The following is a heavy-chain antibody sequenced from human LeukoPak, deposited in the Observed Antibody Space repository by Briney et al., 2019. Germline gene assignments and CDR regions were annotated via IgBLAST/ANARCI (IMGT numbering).Heavy chain of an antibody. D-gene: IGHD3-3*01. V-gene: IGHV3-30-3*01. CDR3: ARDRGNYDFWSGYYGD. CDR1: GFTFSSYA. Sequence: GGSLRLSCAASGFTFSSYAMHWVRQAPGKGLEWVAVISYDGSNKYYADSVKGRFTISRDNSKNTLYLQMNSLRAEDTAVYYCARDRGNYDFWSGYYGDWGQGTLVTVSS. CDR2: ISYDGSNK. J-gene: IGHJ4*02.